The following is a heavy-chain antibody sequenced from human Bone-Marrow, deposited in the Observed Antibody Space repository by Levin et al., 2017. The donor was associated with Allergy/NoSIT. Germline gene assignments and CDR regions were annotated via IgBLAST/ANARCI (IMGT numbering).Heavy chain of an antibody. J-gene: IGHJ4*02. D-gene: IGHD2-15*01. CDR1: GFSFGRYA. CDR2: ISGSGST. V-gene: IGHV3-23*01. Sequence: GGSLRLSCAASGFSFGRYAMSWVRQAPGKGLEWVSAISGSGSTYYADSVKGRITISRDNSKNMLYLQMNTLRAEDTAVYYCAKTPIVVVVSAPYYFDYWGQGTLVTVSS. CDR3: AKTPIVVVVSAPYYFDY.